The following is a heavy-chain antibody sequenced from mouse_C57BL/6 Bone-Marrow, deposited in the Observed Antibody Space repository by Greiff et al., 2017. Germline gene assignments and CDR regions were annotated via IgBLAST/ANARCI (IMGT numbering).Heavy chain of an antibody. J-gene: IGHJ2*01. Sequence: VQLQQPGAELVKPGASVKMSCKASGYTFTSYWITWVKQRPGQGLEWIGAIYPAGSRTNYNEKFKSKAKLTVDTSSNTAYMQLSSLTSEDSAVFDSSRACPRERIFDYWGQGTTLTVSS. CDR3: SRACPRERIFDY. V-gene: IGHV1-55*01. CDR1: GYTFTSYW. CDR2: IYPAGSRT.